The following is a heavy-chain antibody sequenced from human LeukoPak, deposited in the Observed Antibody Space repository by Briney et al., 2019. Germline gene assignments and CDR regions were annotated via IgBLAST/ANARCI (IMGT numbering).Heavy chain of an antibody. CDR1: GFNVSSNY. Sequence: GGSLRLSCAASGFNVSSNYMTWIRQAPGKGLEWVSLIYGADAAYYAESVRGRFMISRDNLKNTLFLQMNSLRVEDTAVYYCVTSTGQQFIPYDYWGQGAHVTVSS. CDR2: IYGADAA. D-gene: IGHD6-13*01. V-gene: IGHV3-66*02. CDR3: VTSTGQQFIPYDY. J-gene: IGHJ4*02.